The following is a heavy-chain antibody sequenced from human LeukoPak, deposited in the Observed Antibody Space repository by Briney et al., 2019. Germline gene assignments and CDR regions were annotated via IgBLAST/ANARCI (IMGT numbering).Heavy chain of an antibody. CDR3: ARQPITMVRGYYYDYMDV. J-gene: IGHJ6*03. CDR1: GGSISSYY. Sequence: SGTLSLTCTVSGGSISSYYWSWIRQPAGKGLEWIGRIYTTGSTNYNPSLKSRVTMSVDTSKNQFSLKLSSVTAADTAVYYCARQPITMVRGYYYDYMDVWGKGTTVTVSS. D-gene: IGHD3-10*01. V-gene: IGHV4-4*07. CDR2: IYTTGST.